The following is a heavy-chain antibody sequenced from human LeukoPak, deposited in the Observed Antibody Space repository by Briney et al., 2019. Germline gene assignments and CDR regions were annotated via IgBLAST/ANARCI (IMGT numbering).Heavy chain of an antibody. D-gene: IGHD4-11*01. CDR3: ARDYTNYGNYYNGMDV. CDR2: ISSSGSTI. V-gene: IGHV3-48*03. J-gene: IGHJ6*02. CDR1: GFTFSSFE. Sequence: GGSLRLSCAASGFTFSSFEMNWVRQAPGKGLECVSYISSSGSTIYYADSVRGRFTISRDNAKNSLYLEMNSLRAGDTAVYYCARDYTNYGNYYNGMDVWGQGTTVTVSS.